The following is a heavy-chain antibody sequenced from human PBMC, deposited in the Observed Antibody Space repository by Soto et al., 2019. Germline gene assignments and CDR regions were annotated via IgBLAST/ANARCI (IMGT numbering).Heavy chain of an antibody. CDR1: GYTFTSYG. CDR3: ARSCWTYYDFWSGYFIKDYYYYMDV. D-gene: IGHD3-3*01. J-gene: IGHJ6*03. CDR2: ISAYNGNT. Sequence: GASVKVSCKASGYTFTSYGISWVRQAPGQGLEWMGWISAYNGNTNYAQKLQGRVTMTTDTSTSTAYMELRSLRSDDTAVYYCARSCWTYYDFWSGYFIKDYYYYMDVWGKGTTVTVSS. V-gene: IGHV1-18*01.